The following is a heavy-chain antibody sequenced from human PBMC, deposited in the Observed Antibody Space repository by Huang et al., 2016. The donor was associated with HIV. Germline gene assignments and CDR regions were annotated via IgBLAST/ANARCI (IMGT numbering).Heavy chain of an antibody. J-gene: IGHJ4*02. Sequence: QVQLQESGPGLVKPSETLSLTCTVSGGSISTHYWSWIRQPPGKGLGWVGSIDYRGCTNSSPSLKRRVTILLDTSKNQFSLRVNSVTAADTAMYYCARDHHDFWRGYRRMYFFDHWGQGTLVTVSS. V-gene: IGHV4-59*11. CDR1: GGSISTHY. D-gene: IGHD3-3*01. CDR3: ARDHHDFWRGYRRMYFFDH. CDR2: IDYRGCT.